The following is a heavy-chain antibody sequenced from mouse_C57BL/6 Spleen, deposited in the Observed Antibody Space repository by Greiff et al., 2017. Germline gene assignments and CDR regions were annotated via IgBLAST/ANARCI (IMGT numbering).Heavy chain of an antibody. D-gene: IGHD2-5*01. Sequence: VQLQQSGAELARPGASVKMSCKASGYTFTSYTMHWVKQRPGQGLEWIGYINPSSGYTKYNQKFKDKATVTADKSSRPAYMQLSSLTSEDSAVYYCARSRSNPYYAMDYWGQGTSVTVSS. CDR3: ARSRSNPYYAMDY. J-gene: IGHJ4*01. CDR2: INPSSGYT. CDR1: GYTFTSYT. V-gene: IGHV1-4*01.